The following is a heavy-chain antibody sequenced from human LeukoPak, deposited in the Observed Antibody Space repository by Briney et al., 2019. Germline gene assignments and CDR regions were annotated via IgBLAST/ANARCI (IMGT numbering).Heavy chain of an antibody. J-gene: IGHJ4*02. CDR2: ISGRGGST. V-gene: IGHV3-23*01. D-gene: IGHD4-11*01. Sequence: GGSLRLSCAASGFTFGSYAMSWVRQAPGKGLEWVSYISGRGGSTFYADSVKGRLTISRDNSKNTLFLQMNSLRAEDTAMYYCAGGTTVTTAFDYWGQGILVTVSS. CDR3: AGGTTVTTAFDY. CDR1: GFTFGSYA.